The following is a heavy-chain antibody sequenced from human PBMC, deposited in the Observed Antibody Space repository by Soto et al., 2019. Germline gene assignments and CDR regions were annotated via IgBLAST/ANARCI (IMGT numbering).Heavy chain of an antibody. CDR2: IWYDGSNK. V-gene: IGHV3-33*01. Sequence: QVQLVESGGGVVQPGRSLRLSCAASGFTFSSYGMHWVRQAPGQGLEWVAVIWYDGSNKYYADSVKGRFTISRDNSKNTQYRQMNSLRAEDTAVYYCARDSDCTNSVCYYYYYGMDVWGQGTTLTVSS. D-gene: IGHD2-8*01. CDR1: GFTFSSYG. J-gene: IGHJ6*02. CDR3: ARDSDCTNSVCYYYYYGMDV.